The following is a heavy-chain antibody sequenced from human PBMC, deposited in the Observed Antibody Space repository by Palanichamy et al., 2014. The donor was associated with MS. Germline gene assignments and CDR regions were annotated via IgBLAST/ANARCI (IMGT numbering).Heavy chain of an antibody. V-gene: IGHV3-21*01. J-gene: IGHJ3*02. CDR2: ISSSSSYI. CDR3: ARDRRVAGTGRHDAFDI. D-gene: IGHD6-19*01. Sequence: EVQLVESGGGLVKPGGSLGLSCAASGFTFSSYSMNWVRQAPGKGLEWVSSISSSSSYIYYADSVKGRFTISRDNAKNSLYLQMNSLRAEDTAVYYCARDRRVAGTGRHDAFDIWGQGTMVTVSS. CDR1: GFTFSSYS.